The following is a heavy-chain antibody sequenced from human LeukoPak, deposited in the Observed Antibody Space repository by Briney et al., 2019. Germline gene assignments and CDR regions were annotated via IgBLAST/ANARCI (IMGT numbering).Heavy chain of an antibody. D-gene: IGHD3-9*01. V-gene: IGHV4-34*01. CDR3: AGVLRYFDWASAFDI. CDR1: GGSFSGYY. CDR2: INHSGST. Sequence: SETLSLTCAVYGGSFSGYYWSWIRQPPGKGLEWIGEINHSGSTNYNPSLKSRVTISVDTSKNQFSPKLSSVTAADTAVYYCAGVLRYFDWASAFDIWGQGTMVTVSS. J-gene: IGHJ3*02.